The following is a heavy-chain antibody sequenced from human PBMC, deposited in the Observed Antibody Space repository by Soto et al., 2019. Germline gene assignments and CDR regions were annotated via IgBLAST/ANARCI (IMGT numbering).Heavy chain of an antibody. D-gene: IGHD6-13*01. V-gene: IGHV3-23*01. Sequence: EAQLLESGGGLVQPGGSLTLSCAAFGFTFRSYAMSWVRQAPGKGLEWVSALTDSGGSTYYADSVQGRFTISRDNSKNTLYLQMNSLGAEDTAVYYCAKDYTSTWYPGHGMGVWGQGTTVSVSS. J-gene: IGHJ6*02. CDR2: LTDSGGST. CDR1: GFTFRSYA. CDR3: AKDYTSTWYPGHGMGV.